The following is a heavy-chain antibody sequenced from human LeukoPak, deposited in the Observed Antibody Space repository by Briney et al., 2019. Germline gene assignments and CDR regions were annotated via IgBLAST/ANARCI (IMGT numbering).Heavy chain of an antibody. D-gene: IGHD1-26*01. CDR3: ARGRWELRGGYFDY. J-gene: IGHJ4*02. Sequence: ASVTVSFTSSVYIFTNYPITWVRQAPGQGLEGMGRIIPIFGPVNYAQKFQGRVTIIADKSTSTAYMELSSLRSEDTAVYYCARGRWELRGGYFDYWGQGTLVTVSS. CDR1: VYIFTNYP. CDR2: IIPIFGPV. V-gene: IGHV1-69*06.